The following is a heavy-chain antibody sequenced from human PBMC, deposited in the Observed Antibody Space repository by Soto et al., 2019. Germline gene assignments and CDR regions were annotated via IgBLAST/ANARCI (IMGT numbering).Heavy chain of an antibody. CDR2: IYYSGST. D-gene: IGHD4-17*01. Sequence: QVQLQESGPGLVKPSETLSLTCTVSGGSVSSDSYYWSWIRQPPGKGLEWIGYIYYSGSTNYHPSLKSRVTISVDTSKTQFSLKLSSVTAADTAVYYCARQIRWPGGLFDYWGQGTLVTVSS. J-gene: IGHJ4*02. V-gene: IGHV4-61*01. CDR1: GGSVSSDSYY. CDR3: ARQIRWPGGLFDY.